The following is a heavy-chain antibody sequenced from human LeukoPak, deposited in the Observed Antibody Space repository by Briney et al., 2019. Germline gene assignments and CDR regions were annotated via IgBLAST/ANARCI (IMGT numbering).Heavy chain of an antibody. CDR2: MNPNSGNT. J-gene: IGHJ4*02. Sequence: ASVKFSCKASGYTFTSYDINWVRQATGQGLEWMGWMNPNSGNTGYAQKFQGRVTITRNTSISTAYMELSSLRSEDTAVYYCARGGIAAAGSDYWGQGTLVTVSS. V-gene: IGHV1-8*03. CDR1: GYTFTSYD. D-gene: IGHD6-13*01. CDR3: ARGGIAAAGSDY.